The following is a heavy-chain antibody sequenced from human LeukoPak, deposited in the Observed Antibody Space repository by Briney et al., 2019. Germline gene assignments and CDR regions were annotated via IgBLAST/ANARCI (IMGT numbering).Heavy chain of an antibody. J-gene: IGHJ6*02. CDR3: AKGALYCSSTSCLMDV. CDR2: ISGSGGST. V-gene: IGHV3-23*01. CDR1: GLTGSHNY. D-gene: IGHD2-2*01. Sequence: GGSLRLSCAASGLTGSHNYVSWVRQAPGKGLEWVSAISGSGGSTYYADSVKGRFTISRDNSKNTLYLQMNSLRAEDTAVYYCAKGALYCSSTSCLMDVWGQGTTVTVSS.